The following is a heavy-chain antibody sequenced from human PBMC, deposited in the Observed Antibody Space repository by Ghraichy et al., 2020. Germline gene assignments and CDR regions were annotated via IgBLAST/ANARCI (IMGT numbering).Heavy chain of an antibody. CDR3: ARESPWSGYYNDY. Sequence: SETLSLTCTVSGGSISSGGYYWSWIRQHPGKGLEWIGYIYYSGSTYYNPSLKSRVTISVDTSKNQFSLKLSSVTAADTAVYYCARESPWSGYYNDYWGQGTLVTVSS. V-gene: IGHV4-31*03. CDR2: IYYSGST. J-gene: IGHJ4*02. D-gene: IGHD3-3*01. CDR1: GGSISSGGYY.